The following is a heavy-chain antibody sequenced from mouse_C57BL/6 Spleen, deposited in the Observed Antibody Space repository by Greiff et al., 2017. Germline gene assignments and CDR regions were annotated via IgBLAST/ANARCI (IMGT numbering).Heavy chain of an antibody. Sequence: VHVKQSGPELVKPGASVKISCKASGYSFTDYNMNWVKQSNGKSLEWIGVINPNYGTTSYNQKFKGKATLTVDQSSSTAYMQLNSLTSEDSAVYYCARGAAQATYAMDYWGQGTSVTVSS. CDR1: GYSFTDYN. CDR2: INPNYGTT. V-gene: IGHV1-39*01. CDR3: ARGAAQATYAMDY. J-gene: IGHJ4*01. D-gene: IGHD3-2*02.